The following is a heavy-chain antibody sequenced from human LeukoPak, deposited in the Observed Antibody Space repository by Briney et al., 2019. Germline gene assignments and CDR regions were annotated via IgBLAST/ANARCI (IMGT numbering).Heavy chain of an antibody. CDR1: GFTFSGSA. CDR3: TRGDYTRGFDY. D-gene: IGHD4-17*01. V-gene: IGHV3-73*01. Sequence: GGSLRLSCAASGFTFSGSAMHWVRQASGKGLEWVGRIRSKANSYATAYAASVEGRFTISRDDSKNTAYLQMNSLKTEDTAVYYCTRGDYTRGFDYWGQGTLVTVSS. J-gene: IGHJ4*02. CDR2: IRSKANSYAT.